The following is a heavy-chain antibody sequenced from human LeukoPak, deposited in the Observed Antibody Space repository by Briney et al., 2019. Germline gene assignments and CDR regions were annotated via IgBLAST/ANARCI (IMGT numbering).Heavy chain of an antibody. CDR2: IRYDGSNK. CDR1: GFTFSSYG. D-gene: IGHD4-17*01. CDR3: AKDTTVTGAFDI. J-gene: IGHJ3*02. V-gene: IGHV3-30*02. Sequence: GGSARLSCAASGFTFSSYGMHWVRQAPGKGLEWVAFIRYDGSNKYYTDSVKGRFTISRDNSKNTLYLQMNSLRAEDTAVYYCAKDTTVTGAFDIWGQGTMVTVSS.